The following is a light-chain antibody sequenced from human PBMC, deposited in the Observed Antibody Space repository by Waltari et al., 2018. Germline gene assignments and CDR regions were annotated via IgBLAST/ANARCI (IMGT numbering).Light chain of an antibody. CDR1: QSVSDW. Sequence: DIQMTQSPSTLSASVGDRVTITCRATQSVSDWLAWYQQKPGKAPALLIYKASSLDTGVPSRFSGSGSGTEFTLTISSLQPDDFATYYCQQYDNFPYTFGQGTKLEIK. CDR3: QQYDNFPYT. J-gene: IGKJ2*01. CDR2: KAS. V-gene: IGKV1-5*03.